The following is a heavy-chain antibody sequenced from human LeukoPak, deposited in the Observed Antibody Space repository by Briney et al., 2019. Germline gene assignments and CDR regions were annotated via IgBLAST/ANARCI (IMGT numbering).Heavy chain of an antibody. D-gene: IGHD5-18*01. V-gene: IGHV4-4*07. Sequence: SETLSLTCTVSGGSLSSYYWNWIRQPAGKGLEWIGRIYTSGSTNYNPSLKSRVTISVDTSKNQFSLKLSSVTAADTAVYYCAVTGYSYGLKAVGYYYMDVWGKGTTVTISS. CDR2: IYTSGST. CDR3: AVTGYSYGLKAVGYYYMDV. CDR1: GGSLSSYY. J-gene: IGHJ6*03.